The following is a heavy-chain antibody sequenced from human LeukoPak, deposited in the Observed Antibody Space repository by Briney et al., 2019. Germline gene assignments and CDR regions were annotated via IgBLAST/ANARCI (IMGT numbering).Heavy chain of an antibody. Sequence: ASVKVSCKASGYTFTTYGISWVRLAPGRGLEWMGWISTYNAITNYAQKLQGRVTMTTDTSTSTSYMELRSLRSDDTAVYYCARDRGYVSASPCDYWGQGTLVTVSS. V-gene: IGHV1-18*01. J-gene: IGHJ4*02. CDR3: ARDRGYVSASPCDY. D-gene: IGHD5-12*01. CDR2: ISTYNAIT. CDR1: GYTFTTYG.